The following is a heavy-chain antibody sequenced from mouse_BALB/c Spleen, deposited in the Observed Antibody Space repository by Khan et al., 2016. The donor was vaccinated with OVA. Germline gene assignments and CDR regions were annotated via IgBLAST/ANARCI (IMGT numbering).Heavy chain of an antibody. CDR2: ISSSGST. V-gene: IGHV3-2*02. J-gene: IGHJ4*01. D-gene: IGHD2-3*01. CDR3: SRDGSRYNYAMDY. Sequence: EVQLVESGPGLVKPSQSLSLTCTVTGYSITSDYAWNWIRQFPGNKLEWMGYISSSGSTNYNQALKSRISITRDTSKNQFFLQLNSVTTEDTATYYCSRDGSRYNYAMDYWGQVTSVTVSS. CDR1: GYSITSDYA.